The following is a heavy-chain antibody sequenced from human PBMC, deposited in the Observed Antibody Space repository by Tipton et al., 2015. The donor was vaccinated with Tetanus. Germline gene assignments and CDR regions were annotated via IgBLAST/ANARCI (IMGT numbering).Heavy chain of an antibody. J-gene: IGHJ4*02. Sequence: TLSLTCTVSGGSISSYYWSWIRQPPGKGLEWIGYIYYSGSTNYNPSLKSRVTISVDTSKNQFSLKLSSVTAADTAVYYCARGVRHDYYGSGSTEHDYWAQGTLVAVSS. CDR2: IYYSGST. D-gene: IGHD3-10*01. V-gene: IGHV4-59*01. CDR3: ARGVRHDYYGSGSTEHDY. CDR1: GGSISSYY.